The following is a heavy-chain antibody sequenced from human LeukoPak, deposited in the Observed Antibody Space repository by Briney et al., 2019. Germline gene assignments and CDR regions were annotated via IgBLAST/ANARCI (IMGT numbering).Heavy chain of an antibody. Sequence: GRSLRLSCAASGFTFSSYGMHWVRQAPGKGLEWVAVIWYDGSNKYYADSVRGRFTISRDNSKNTLYLQMNSLRAEDTAVYYCAKGSLTTVTLYYFDYWGQGTLVTVSS. J-gene: IGHJ4*02. CDR3: AKGSLTTVTLYYFDY. V-gene: IGHV3-33*06. CDR1: GFTFSSYG. CDR2: IWYDGSNK. D-gene: IGHD4-17*01.